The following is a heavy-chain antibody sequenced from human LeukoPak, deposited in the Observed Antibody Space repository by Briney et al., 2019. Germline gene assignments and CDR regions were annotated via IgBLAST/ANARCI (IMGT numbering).Heavy chain of an antibody. Sequence: GGSLRLSCTVSGFTFERYTIHWVRQTPGKGLQWVAVMSYDGRNEYYVDSVKGRFTVSRDNSKNTLFLQMNSLRAEDTAVYYCARAAYDSSGYLTLWGRGTLVTVSS. J-gene: IGHJ4*02. CDR3: ARAAYDSSGYLTL. V-gene: IGHV3-30*04. CDR1: GFTFERYT. D-gene: IGHD3-22*01. CDR2: MSYDGRNE.